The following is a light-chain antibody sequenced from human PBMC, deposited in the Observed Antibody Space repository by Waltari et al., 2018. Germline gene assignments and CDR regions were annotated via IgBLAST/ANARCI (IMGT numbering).Light chain of an antibody. Sequence: CQTSQDIDNLLECYQQKPGKSPNVLSYGASNLETGVPSRFSGSGSGTEFTFTISKLEPEDFATYFCQAYQSFPVTFGPGTKVDIK. V-gene: IGKV1-33*01. CDR1: QDIDNL. CDR2: GAS. CDR3: QAYQSFPVT. J-gene: IGKJ3*01.